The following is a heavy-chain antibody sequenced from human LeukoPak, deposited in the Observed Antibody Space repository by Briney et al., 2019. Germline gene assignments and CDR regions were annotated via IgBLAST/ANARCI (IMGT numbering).Heavy chain of an antibody. CDR1: GFTFSSYG. D-gene: IGHD3-22*01. J-gene: IGHJ4*02. CDR3: ARAITMIVVNLLDY. Sequence: PGRSLRLSCAASGFTFSSYGMHWVRQAPGKGLEWVAVIWYDGSNKYYADSVKGRFTTSRDNSKNTLYLQMNSLRSEDTAVYYCARAITMIVVNLLDYWGQGTLVTASS. CDR2: IWYDGSNK. V-gene: IGHV3-33*01.